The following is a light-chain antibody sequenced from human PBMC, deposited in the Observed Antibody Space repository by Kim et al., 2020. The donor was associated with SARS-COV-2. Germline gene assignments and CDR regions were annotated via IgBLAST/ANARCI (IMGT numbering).Light chain of an antibody. CDR3: QQYYSTPYS. CDR2: WAS. Sequence: RATINCNTSQSVLYSSSNKNYLAWYQQKPGQPPKLLIYWASTRESGVPDRFSGSGSGTDFTLTISSLQAEDVAVYYCQQYYSTPYSFGQGTKLEI. J-gene: IGKJ2*03. V-gene: IGKV4-1*01. CDR1: QSVLYSSSNKNY.